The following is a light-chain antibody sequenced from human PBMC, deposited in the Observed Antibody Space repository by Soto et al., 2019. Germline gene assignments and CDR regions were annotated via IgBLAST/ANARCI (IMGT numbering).Light chain of an antibody. V-gene: IGLV2-23*01. CDR3: CSFAGGSTYV. CDR2: EDS. Sequence: QSALTQPPSASGSPGQSVTISCTGTSSDVGGYNYVSWYQQHPGKAPKLIIYEDSERPSGVSLRFSASKSGNTASLTISGLQAEDEADYYCCSFAGGSTYVFGSGTKVTVL. CDR1: SSDVGGYNY. J-gene: IGLJ1*01.